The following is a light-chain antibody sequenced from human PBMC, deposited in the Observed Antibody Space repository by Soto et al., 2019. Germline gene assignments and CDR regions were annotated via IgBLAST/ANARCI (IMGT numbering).Light chain of an antibody. Sequence: GLTLSAGAVAFYPGERATLSCRASRSFSSSYLAWYQHKPGQAPRLLIYAASSRATGSPDRFSGGGSGTDFTLTISRLEPENFALYYCQHSGYSPIPFAQRTLLEIK. CDR3: QHSGYSPIP. V-gene: IGKV3-20*01. CDR2: AAS. CDR1: RSFSSSY. J-gene: IGKJ5*01.